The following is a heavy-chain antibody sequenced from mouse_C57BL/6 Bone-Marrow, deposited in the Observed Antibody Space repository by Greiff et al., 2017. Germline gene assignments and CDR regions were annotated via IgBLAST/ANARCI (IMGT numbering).Heavy chain of an antibody. J-gene: IGHJ3*01. V-gene: IGHV1-81*01. CDR2: IYPRSGNT. CDR1: GYTFTSYG. D-gene: IGHD2-2*01. CDR3: AGATMVTQFAY. Sequence: VQGVESGAELARPGASVKLSCKASGYTFTSYGISWVKQRTGQGLEWIGEIYPRSGNTYYNEKFKGKATLTADKSSSTAYMELRSLTSEDSAVYYCAGATMVTQFAYWGQGTLVTVSA.